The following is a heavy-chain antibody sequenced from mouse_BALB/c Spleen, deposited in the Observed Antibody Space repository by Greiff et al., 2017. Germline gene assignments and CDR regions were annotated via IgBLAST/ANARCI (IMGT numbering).Heavy chain of an antibody. V-gene: IGHV3-2*02. Sequence: EVKLVESGPGLVKPSQSLSLTCTVTGYSITSDYAWNWIRQFPGNKLEWMGYISYSGSTSYNPSLKSRISITRDTSKNQFFLQLNSVTTEDTATYYCARKYGPRHFDYWGQGTTLTVSS. CDR3: ARKYGPRHFDY. CDR2: ISYSGST. CDR1: GYSITSDYA. D-gene: IGHD2-10*02. J-gene: IGHJ2*01.